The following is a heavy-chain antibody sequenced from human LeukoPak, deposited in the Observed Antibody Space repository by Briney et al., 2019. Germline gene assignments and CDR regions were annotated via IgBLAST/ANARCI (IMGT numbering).Heavy chain of an antibody. J-gene: IGHJ6*03. V-gene: IGHV4-61*02. CDR1: GGSFSSGSYY. CDR3: ARTDYYYYMDV. CDR2: IYASGST. Sequence: PSQTLSLTCTVSGGSFSSGSYYWSWIRQPAGKGLEWIGRIYASGSTNYSPSLKGRVTISVDTSKNQFSLKLSPVTAADTAVYYCARTDYYYYMDVWGKGTTVTVSS.